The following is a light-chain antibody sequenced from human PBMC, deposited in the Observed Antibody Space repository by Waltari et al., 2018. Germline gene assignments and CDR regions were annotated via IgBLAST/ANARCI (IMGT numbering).Light chain of an antibody. J-gene: IGKJ2*01. CDR2: AAS. V-gene: IGKV1-6*01. Sequence: AIQMIQSPSSLSASVGDRVTITCRASQDIRNDLGWYQQKPGEAPKLLIYAASSVQSGVPSKVSGSGSGTDFTLTISSLQPEDFATYYCLQDYTYPYTFGQGTKLEI. CDR3: LQDYTYPYT. CDR1: QDIRND.